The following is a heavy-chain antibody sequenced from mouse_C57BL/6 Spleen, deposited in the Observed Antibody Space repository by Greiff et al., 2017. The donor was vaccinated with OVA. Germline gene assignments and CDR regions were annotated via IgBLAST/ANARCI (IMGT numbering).Heavy chain of an antibody. J-gene: IGHJ3*01. CDR2: IYPGSGNT. V-gene: IGHV1-76*01. D-gene: IGHD3-3*01. Sequence: VQLQQSGAELVRPGASVKLSCKASGYTFTDYYINWVKQRPGQGLEWIARIYPGSGNTYYNEKFKGKATLTAEKSSSTAYMQLSSLTSEDSAVYFCAREGPGPWFAYWGQGTLVTVSA. CDR3: AREGPGPWFAY. CDR1: GYTFTDYY.